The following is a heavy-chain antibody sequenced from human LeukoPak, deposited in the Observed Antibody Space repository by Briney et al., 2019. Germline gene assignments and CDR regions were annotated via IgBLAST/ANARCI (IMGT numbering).Heavy chain of an antibody. D-gene: IGHD3-9*01. CDR2: INPSGGST. Sequence: VASVKVSCKASGYTFTSYYMHWVRQAPGQGLEWMGIINPSGGSTSYAQEFQGRVTMTRDTSTSTVYMELSSLRSEDTAVYYCARDLRDYDILTGYYYGSRDYYGMDVWGQGTTVTVSS. V-gene: IGHV1-46*01. J-gene: IGHJ6*02. CDR3: ARDLRDYDILTGYYYGSRDYYGMDV. CDR1: GYTFTSYY.